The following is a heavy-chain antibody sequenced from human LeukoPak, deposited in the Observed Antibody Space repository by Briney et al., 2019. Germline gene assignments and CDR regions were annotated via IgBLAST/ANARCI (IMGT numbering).Heavy chain of an antibody. CDR1: GYSISSGFY. Sequence: PSETLSLTCTVSGYSISSGFYWGWIRQPPGKGLEWLGSVRHSWRAYYNPSLKSRVAISLDTSKNQFSLKLSSVTDADTAVYYCARGYCSGGSCYSYYYYNYMDVWGKGTTVTISS. CDR3: ARGYCSGGSCYSYYYYNYMDV. V-gene: IGHV4-38-2*02. J-gene: IGHJ6*03. D-gene: IGHD2-15*01. CDR2: VRHSWRA.